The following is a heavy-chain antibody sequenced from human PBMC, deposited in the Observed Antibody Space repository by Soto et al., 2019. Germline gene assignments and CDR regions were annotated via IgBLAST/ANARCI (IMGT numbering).Heavy chain of an antibody. CDR1: GGTFSSYA. J-gene: IGHJ4*02. CDR3: ARERDSGSSWYGWKDY. V-gene: IGHV1-69*01. D-gene: IGHD6-13*01. Sequence: QVQLVQSGAEVKKPGSSVKVSCKASGGTFSSYAISWVRQAPGQGLEWMGGIILIFGTANYAQKFQGRVTITADESTSTAYMELSSLRSEDTAVYYCARERDSGSSWYGWKDYWGQGTLVTVSS. CDR2: IILIFGTA.